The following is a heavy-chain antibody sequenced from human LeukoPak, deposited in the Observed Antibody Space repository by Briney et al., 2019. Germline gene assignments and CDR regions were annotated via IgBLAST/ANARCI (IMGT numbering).Heavy chain of an antibody. CDR2: INHSGST. D-gene: IGHD5-18*01. J-gene: IGHJ4*02. CDR3: ARGQDRGYSFGHGFDY. CDR1: GGSFSGYY. Sequence: SETLSLTCAVYGGSFSGYYWSWIRQPPGKGLEWVGEINHSGSTNYNPSLKSRVTISMDTSKNLFSLKLSSVTAADTAVYYCARGQDRGYSFGHGFDYWGQGTLVTASS. V-gene: IGHV4-34*01.